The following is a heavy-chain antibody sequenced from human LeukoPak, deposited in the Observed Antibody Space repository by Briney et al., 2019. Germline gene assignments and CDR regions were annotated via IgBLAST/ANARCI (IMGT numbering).Heavy chain of an antibody. CDR1: GFTFSDYY. J-gene: IGHJ4*02. D-gene: IGHD3-3*01. V-gene: IGHV3-11*04. CDR2: ISSSGSTI. CDR3: ARSITIFGVVNYFDY. Sequence: GGSLRLSCAASGFTFSDYYMSWVRQAPGKGLGWVSYISSSGSTIYYADSVKGRFTISRDNAKNSLYLQMNSLRAEDTAVYYCARSITIFGVVNYFDYWGQGTLVTVSS.